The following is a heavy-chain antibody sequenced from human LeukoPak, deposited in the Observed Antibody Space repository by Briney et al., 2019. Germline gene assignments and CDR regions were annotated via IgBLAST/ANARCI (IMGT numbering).Heavy chain of an antibody. V-gene: IGHV1-2*02. CDR2: INPNSGDT. CDR1: GYTFTGHY. CDR3: ARRLTTSQDLDY. Sequence: ASVKVSCTASGYTFTGHYMYWVRQAPGQGLGWMRWINPNSGDTNYAQKFQGRVTMTRDTSISTAYMDLNRLTCDETAVYYCARRLTTSQDLDYWGQGTLVTVSS. J-gene: IGHJ4*02. D-gene: IGHD2-2*01.